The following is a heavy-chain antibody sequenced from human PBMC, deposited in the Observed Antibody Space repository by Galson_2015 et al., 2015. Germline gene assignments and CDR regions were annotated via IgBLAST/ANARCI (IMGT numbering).Heavy chain of an antibody. D-gene: IGHD6-19*01. CDR3: AKDYRPAGAGSYFQH. Sequence: SLRLSCAASGFTFSSYGMHWVRQAPGKGLEWVAVISYDGSNKYYADSVKGRFTISRDNSKNTLYLQMNSLRAEDTAVYYCAKDYRPAGAGSYFQHWGQGTLVTVSS. CDR2: ISYDGSNK. V-gene: IGHV3-30*18. J-gene: IGHJ1*01. CDR1: GFTFSSYG.